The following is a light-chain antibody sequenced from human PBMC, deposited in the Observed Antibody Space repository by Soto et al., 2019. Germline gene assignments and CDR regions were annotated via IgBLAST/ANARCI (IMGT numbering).Light chain of an antibody. CDR1: QGITNY. CDR3: QKYNSAPIT. V-gene: IGKV1-27*01. J-gene: IGKJ5*01. Sequence: DIQMTQSQSSLSASVGDRVTITCLESQGITNYLAWFQKKPGKVPKVLIHAESTLQSGVPSRFSGSGSGTDFTLTISSLQPVDVATYYCQKYNSAPITFGQGTRLEIK. CDR2: AES.